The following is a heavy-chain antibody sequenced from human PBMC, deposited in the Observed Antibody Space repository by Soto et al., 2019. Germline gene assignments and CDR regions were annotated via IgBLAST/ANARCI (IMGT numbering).Heavy chain of an antibody. J-gene: IGHJ6*02. CDR3: ARDLRFLEWLSRGPSVYYGLDV. CDR1: GYTFTSYY. CDR2: INPSGGST. V-gene: IGHV1-46*01. Sequence: QVQLVQSGAEVKKPGASVKVSCKASGYTFTSYYMHWVRQAPGQGLEWMGIINPSGGSTSYAQKFHGRVTMTRDTSTSTVYMELSSLRSEDTAVYYCARDLRFLEWLSRGPSVYYGLDVWGQGTTVTVSS. D-gene: IGHD3-3*01.